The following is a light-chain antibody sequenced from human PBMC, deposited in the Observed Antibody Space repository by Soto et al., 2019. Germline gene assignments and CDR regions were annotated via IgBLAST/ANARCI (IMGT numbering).Light chain of an antibody. J-gene: IGLJ1*01. CDR3: AAWDDSLIGDV. V-gene: IGLV1-44*01. CDR1: SSNVGSNT. CDR2: SND. Sequence: QSVVTQPPSASGTPGQRVTVSCSGSSSNVGSNTVNWYQPLPGKAPRLLIYSNDQRPSGVPDRFSGSKSGTSASLAISGLQAEDEADYYCAAWDDSLIGDVFGTGTKLTVL.